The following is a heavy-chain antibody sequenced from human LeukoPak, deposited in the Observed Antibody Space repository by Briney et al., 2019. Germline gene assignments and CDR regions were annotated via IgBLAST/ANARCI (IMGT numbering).Heavy chain of an antibody. D-gene: IGHD6-19*01. V-gene: IGHV4-59*01. CDR3: ARTSSGWSLSDY. CDR1: GGSMTDYY. CDR2: IYYSGST. Sequence: KPSETLSLACNVSGGSMTDYYWSWIRQAPGKGLEWIGYIYYSGSTDYNPSLKSRVTMSVDTSKNQFSLNLRSVTAADPAVYYCARTSSGWSLSDYWGQGTLVTVSS. J-gene: IGHJ4*02.